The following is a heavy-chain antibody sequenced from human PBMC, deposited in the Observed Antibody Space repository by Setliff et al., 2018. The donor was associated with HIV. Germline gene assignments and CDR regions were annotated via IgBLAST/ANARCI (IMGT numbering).Heavy chain of an antibody. CDR1: GFTFDDYA. D-gene: IGHD5-12*01. CDR2: INWNGGST. CDR3: AKDIRHSGYDHFDY. Sequence: PGGSLRLSCAASGFTFDDYAMHWVRQAPGKGLEWVWGINWNGGSTGYADSVKGRLTISRDNAKNSLYLQMNSLRAEYTALYYCAKDIRHSGYDHFDYWGQGTLVTVSS. J-gene: IGHJ4*02. V-gene: IGHV3-20*04.